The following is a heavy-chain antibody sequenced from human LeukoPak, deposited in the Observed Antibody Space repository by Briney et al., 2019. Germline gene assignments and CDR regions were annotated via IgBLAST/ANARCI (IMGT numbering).Heavy chain of an antibody. CDR1: GGSFSGYY. CDR2: INHSGST. Sequence: PSETLSLTCAVYGGSFSGYYWSWIRQPPGKGLEWIGEINHSGSTNYNPSLKSRVTISVDTSKNQFSLKLSSVTAADTAVYYCARGPQTGVLLWFGELLNSYGPYFDCWGQGTLVTVSS. D-gene: IGHD3-10*01. J-gene: IGHJ4*02. V-gene: IGHV4-34*01. CDR3: ARGPQTGVLLWFGELLNSYGPYFDC.